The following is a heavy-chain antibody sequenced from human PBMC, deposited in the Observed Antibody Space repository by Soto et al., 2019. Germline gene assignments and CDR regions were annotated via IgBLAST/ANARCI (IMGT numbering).Heavy chain of an antibody. CDR1: CYTFTIYG. Sequence: GASVKVSCKASCYTFTIYGISCVLQAPLQWLEWMGCISAYNGNTNYAQKLQGRVTMTTDTSTSTAYMELRSLRSDDTAVYYCARAKSGITIFGVVPDYYGMDVWGQGTTVTVSS. CDR2: ISAYNGNT. CDR3: ARAKSGITIFGVVPDYYGMDV. V-gene: IGHV1-18*04. D-gene: IGHD3-3*01. J-gene: IGHJ6*02.